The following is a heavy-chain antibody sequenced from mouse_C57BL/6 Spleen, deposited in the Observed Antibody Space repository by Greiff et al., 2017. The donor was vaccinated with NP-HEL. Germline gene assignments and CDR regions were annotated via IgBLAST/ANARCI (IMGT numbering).Heavy chain of an antibody. V-gene: IGHV1-80*01. J-gene: IGHJ4*01. D-gene: IGHD1-1*01. CDR2: IYPGDGDT. Sequence: VKVVESGAELVKPVASVKISCKASGYAFSSYWMNWVKQRPGKGLEWIGQIYPGDGDTNYNGKFKGKATLTADKSSSTAYMQLSSLTSEDSAVYFCARSSPYAMDYWGQGTSVTVSS. CDR3: ARSSPYAMDY. CDR1: GYAFSSYW.